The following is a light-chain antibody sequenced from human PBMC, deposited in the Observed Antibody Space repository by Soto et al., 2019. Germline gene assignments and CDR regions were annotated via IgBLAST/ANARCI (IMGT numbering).Light chain of an antibody. Sequence: QSVLTQSASVSGSPGQSITISCTGTSSDVGGYNYVSWYQQHPVKAPKLMIYDVTNRPSGVSDRFSGSKSGNTASLTISGLQAEDEADYYCSSYTSSSTPYVFGTGTEVTVL. J-gene: IGLJ1*01. CDR3: SSYTSSSTPYV. CDR1: SSDVGGYNY. CDR2: DVT. V-gene: IGLV2-14*01.